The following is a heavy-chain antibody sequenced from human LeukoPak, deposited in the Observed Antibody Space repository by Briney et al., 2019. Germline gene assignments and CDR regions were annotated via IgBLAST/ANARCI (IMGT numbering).Heavy chain of an antibody. J-gene: IGHJ4*02. Sequence: GGSLRLSCAASGFTFSSYSMDWVRQAPGKGLEWVSSISSSSSYIYYADSVKGRFTISRDNAKNSLYLQMNSLRAEDTAVYYCARDLATVTDGLEWGQGTLVTVSS. D-gene: IGHD4-17*01. CDR1: GFTFSSYS. V-gene: IGHV3-21*01. CDR3: ARDLATVTDGLE. CDR2: ISSSSSYI.